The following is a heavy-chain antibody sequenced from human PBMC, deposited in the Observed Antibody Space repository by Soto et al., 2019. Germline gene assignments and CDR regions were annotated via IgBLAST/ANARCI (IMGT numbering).Heavy chain of an antibody. CDR2: IIPIFGTA. D-gene: IGHD5-12*01. V-gene: IGHV1-69*06. CDR1: GGTFSSYA. CDR3: ARGAVATIPRDAFDI. J-gene: IGHJ3*02. Sequence: SVKVSCKASGGTFSSYAISWVRQAPGQGLEWMGGIIPIFGTANYAQKFQGRVTITADKSTSTAYMELSSLRSEDTAVYYCARGAVATIPRDAFDIWGQGTMVTVSS.